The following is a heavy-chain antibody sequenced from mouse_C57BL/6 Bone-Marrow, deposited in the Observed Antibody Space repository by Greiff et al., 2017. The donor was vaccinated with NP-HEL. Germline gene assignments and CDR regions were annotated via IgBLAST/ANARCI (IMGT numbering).Heavy chain of an antibody. V-gene: IGHV1-82*01. J-gene: IGHJ1*03. CDR2: IYPGDGDT. CDR1: GYAFSSSW. CDR3: AKGGLRRNWYFDV. Sequence: QVQLQQSGPELVKPGASVKISCKASGYAFSSSWMNWVKQRPGKGLEWIGRIYPGDGDTNYTGKFKGKATLTADKSSSTAYMQLSSLTSEDCAVYFCAKGGLRRNWYFDVWGTGTTVTVSS. D-gene: IGHD2-4*01.